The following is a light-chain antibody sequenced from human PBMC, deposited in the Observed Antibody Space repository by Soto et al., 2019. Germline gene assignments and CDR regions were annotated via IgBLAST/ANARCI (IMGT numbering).Light chain of an antibody. CDR2: GVD. V-gene: IGLV2-8*01. J-gene: IGLJ1*01. Sequence: HSVLTQPPSASGSPGQSVTISCTGTSSDVGGYNYVSWYQQHPGKAPKLIIYGVDKRPSGVPDRFSGSTSGNTASLTVSGLQADDEADYYCSSYAGSSNYVFGTGTKVTVL. CDR3: SSYAGSSNYV. CDR1: SSDVGGYNY.